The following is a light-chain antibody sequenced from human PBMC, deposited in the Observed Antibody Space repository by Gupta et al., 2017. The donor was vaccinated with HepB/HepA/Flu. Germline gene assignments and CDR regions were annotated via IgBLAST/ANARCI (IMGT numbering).Light chain of an antibody. J-gene: IGLJ2*01. Sequence: QSVLTQPPSASGTPGQRVTISCSGSTPNIGNNYVYWYQQFPGTAPKLLIYRNKQRPSGVPDRFSGSKSGTSAALAISGLRSEDEADYYCAAWDDNLCVVFGGGTKLTVL. CDR1: TPNIGNNY. V-gene: IGLV1-47*01. CDR2: RNK. CDR3: AAWDDNLCVV.